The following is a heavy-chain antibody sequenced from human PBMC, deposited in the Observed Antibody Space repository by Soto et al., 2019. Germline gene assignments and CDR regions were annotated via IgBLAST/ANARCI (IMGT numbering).Heavy chain of an antibody. D-gene: IGHD3-22*01. J-gene: IGHJ3*02. CDR2: IYPDDSDT. CDR1: GYNFNKYW. V-gene: IGHV5-51*01. CDR3: ATYPWGFNYDTRPPDAFAI. Sequence: GESLQISCKASGYNFNKYWIAWVRQMPGKGLEWMGIIYPDDSDTRYSPPFQGPVTLSADKSINTAYLQWSSLQASDTAIYYCATYPWGFNYDTRPPDAFAIWGHGTMVTVSS.